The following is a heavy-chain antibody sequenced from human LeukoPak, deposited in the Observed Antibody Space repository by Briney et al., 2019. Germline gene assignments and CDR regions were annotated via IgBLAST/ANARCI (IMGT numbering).Heavy chain of an antibody. J-gene: IGHJ5*02. V-gene: IGHV1-2*02. Sequence: GASVKVSCKASGYTFTGYYMHWVRQAPGQGLEWMGWINPNSGGTNYAQKFQGRVTMTRDTSISTAYMELSRLRSDDTAVYYCAREASIAVVWYWANNWFDPWGQGTLVTVSS. CDR3: AREASIAVVWYWANNWFDP. CDR1: GYTFTGYY. D-gene: IGHD6-19*01. CDR2: INPNSGGT.